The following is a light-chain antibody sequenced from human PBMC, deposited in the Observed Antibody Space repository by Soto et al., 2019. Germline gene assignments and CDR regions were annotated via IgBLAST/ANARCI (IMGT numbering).Light chain of an antibody. V-gene: IGLV1-40*01. CDR1: SSNIGAGYD. CDR3: QSYDSGMSSVV. Sequence: QSVLTQPPSVSGAPGQRVTISCTGSSSNIGAGYDVHWYQQLPGTAPKLLIYGNSNRPSGVPDRFSGAKSGTSASLAITGLQDEDEADYYCQSYDSGMSSVVFGGGTKLTVL. J-gene: IGLJ2*01. CDR2: GNS.